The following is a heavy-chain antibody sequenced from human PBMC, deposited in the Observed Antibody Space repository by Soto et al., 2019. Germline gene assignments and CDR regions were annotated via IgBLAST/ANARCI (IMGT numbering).Heavy chain of an antibody. CDR3: AMLGDRYYYYGMDV. V-gene: IGHV4-34*01. CDR1: GGSFSGYY. J-gene: IGHJ6*02. Sequence: SETLSLTCAVYGGSFSGYYCSWSRQPPGKGLEWIGEINHSGSTNYNPSLKSRVTISVDTSKNQFSLKLSSVTAADTAVYYCAMLGDRYYYYGMDVWGQGTTVTVSS. CDR2: INHSGST. D-gene: IGHD2-8*01.